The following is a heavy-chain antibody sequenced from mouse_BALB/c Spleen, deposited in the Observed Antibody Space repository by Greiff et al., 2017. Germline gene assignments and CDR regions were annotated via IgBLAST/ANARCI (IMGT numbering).Heavy chain of an antibody. CDR1: GFSLTGYG. CDR2: IWGDGST. CDR3: ARDRHYYGSSLYYYAMDY. Sequence: QVQLKESGPGLVAPSQSLSITCTVSGFSLTGYGVNWVRQPPGKGLEWLGMIWGDGSTDYNSALKSRLSISKDNSKSQVFLKMNSLQTDDTARYYCARDRHYYGSSLYYYAMDYWGQGTSVTVSS. D-gene: IGHD1-1*01. V-gene: IGHV2-6-7*01. J-gene: IGHJ4*01.